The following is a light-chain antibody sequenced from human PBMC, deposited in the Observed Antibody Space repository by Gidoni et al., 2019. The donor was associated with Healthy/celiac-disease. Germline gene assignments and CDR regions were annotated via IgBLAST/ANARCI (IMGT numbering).Light chain of an antibody. V-gene: IGKV3-11*01. CDR2: DAS. CDR1: QSVSSY. Sequence: EIVLTQSPATLSLSPGERATLSCRASQSVSSYLAWYQQKPGQAPRLLIYDASNRATGIPARFSGGGSGTDFTLTISSLEPEDFAVYYCQQRSNWLPYTFXQXTKLXIK. CDR3: QQRSNWLPYT. J-gene: IGKJ2*01.